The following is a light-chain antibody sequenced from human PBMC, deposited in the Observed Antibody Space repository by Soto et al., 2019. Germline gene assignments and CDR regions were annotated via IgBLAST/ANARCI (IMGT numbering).Light chain of an antibody. CDR2: EVS. V-gene: IGLV2-23*02. CDR3: CSYAGSSIVV. J-gene: IGLJ2*01. CDR1: SSDVGSYNL. Sequence: QSALTQPASVSGSPGQSITISCTGTSSDVGSYNLVSWYQQHPSKAPKLMIYEVSKRPSGVSNRFSGSKSGNTASLTISGLQAEDEADYYCCSYAGSSIVVFGGGTKLTVL.